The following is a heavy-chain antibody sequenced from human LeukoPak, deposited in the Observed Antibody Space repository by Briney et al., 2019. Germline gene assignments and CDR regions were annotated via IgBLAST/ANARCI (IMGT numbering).Heavy chain of an antibody. V-gene: IGHV1-46*01. Sequence: ASVTVSFTASGYTFTSYYMHWVRQAPGQGLEWMGIINPSGGSTSYAQKFQGRVTMTRDTSTSTVYMELSSLRSEDTAVYYCARPEDTAMGFDYWGQGTLVTVSS. CDR1: GYTFTSYY. CDR2: INPSGGST. D-gene: IGHD5-18*01. J-gene: IGHJ4*02. CDR3: ARPEDTAMGFDY.